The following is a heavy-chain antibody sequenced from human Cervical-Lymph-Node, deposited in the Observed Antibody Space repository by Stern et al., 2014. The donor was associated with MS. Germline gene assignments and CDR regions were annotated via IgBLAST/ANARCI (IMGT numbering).Heavy chain of an antibody. CDR3: ARDRAGGGPWFDP. J-gene: IGHJ5*02. D-gene: IGHD1-26*01. Sequence: EDQLVESGGGLVQPGGSLRLSCVASEFTFSSYWMHWIRQAPGKGLVLVSRIRGDGNSPSYADSVRGRFTVSRDNAKNTLYLQMNSLRGEDTAMYYCARDRAGGGPWFDPRGQGTLVTVSS. CDR2: IRGDGNSP. CDR1: EFTFSSYW. V-gene: IGHV3-74*01.